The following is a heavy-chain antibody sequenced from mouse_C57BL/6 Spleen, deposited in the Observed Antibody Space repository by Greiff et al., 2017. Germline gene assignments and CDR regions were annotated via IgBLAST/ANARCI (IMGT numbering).Heavy chain of an antibody. D-gene: IGHD3-2*02. J-gene: IGHJ4*01. CDR2: IYPRDGST. V-gene: IGHV1-85*01. CDR1: GYTFTSYA. Sequence: VQLQQSGPELVKPGASVKLSCKASGYTFTSYAINWVKQRPGQGLEWIGWIYPRDGSTKYNEKFKGKATLTVDTSYSTAYMELHSLTSEDSAVYFCAREESSGPYAMDYWGQGTSVTVSS. CDR3: AREESSGPYAMDY.